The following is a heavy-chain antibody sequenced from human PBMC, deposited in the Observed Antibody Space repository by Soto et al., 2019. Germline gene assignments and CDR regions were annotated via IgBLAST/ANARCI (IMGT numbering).Heavy chain of an antibody. CDR3: ARGRCQDCTLDY. J-gene: IGHJ4*02. Sequence: ASVTVSCNASGYTSTSYGISWVRQAPGQGLEWMGWISAYNGNTNYAQKLQGRVTMTTDTSTSTAYMELRSLRSDDTAVYYCARGRCQDCTLDYWGQGTLVTVSS. CDR1: GYTSTSYG. V-gene: IGHV1-18*01. CDR2: ISAYNGNT. D-gene: IGHD2-21*02.